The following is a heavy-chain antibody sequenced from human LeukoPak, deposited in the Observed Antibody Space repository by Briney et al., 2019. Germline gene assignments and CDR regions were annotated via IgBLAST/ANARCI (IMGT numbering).Heavy chain of an antibody. Sequence: ETLSLTCTVSGGSISSYYWSWIRQPPGQGLEWIGSIYYSGNTYYNPSLKSRVTISVDTSKNQFSLKLSSVTATDTAAYYCARRRAGRDWFDPWGQGTLVTVSS. J-gene: IGHJ5*02. CDR3: ARRRAGRDWFDP. CDR2: IYYSGNT. CDR1: GGSISSYY. D-gene: IGHD6-19*01. V-gene: IGHV4-39*01.